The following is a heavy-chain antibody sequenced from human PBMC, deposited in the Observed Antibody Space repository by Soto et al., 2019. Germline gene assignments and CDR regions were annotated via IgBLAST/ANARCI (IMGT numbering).Heavy chain of an antibody. J-gene: IGHJ5*02. V-gene: IGHV4-39*01. CDR2: IHYSGST. CDR1: GGSISNRRYY. D-gene: IGHD2-2*01. Sequence: PSATLSLTCTVSGGSISNRRYYWGWISPPPGKGLEWIGSIHYSGSTYDNPSLKSRVTISVDTSKNQLSLKLKSVSAADTAVYYCARHVSLGYCTTTSSDLLSWFDAWGQGNLVTVSS. CDR3: ARHVSLGYCTTTSSDLLSWFDA.